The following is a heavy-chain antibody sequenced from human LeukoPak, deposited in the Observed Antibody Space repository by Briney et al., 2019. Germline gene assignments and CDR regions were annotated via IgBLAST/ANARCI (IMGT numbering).Heavy chain of an antibody. CDR1: GFTFSSYA. CDR3: ARDGDYYDSSGSLDY. CDR2: INPSGGGT. V-gene: IGHV1-46*01. D-gene: IGHD3-22*01. Sequence: PGGSLRLSCAASGFTFSSYAMHWVRQAPGQGLEWMGIINPSGGGTSYAQKFQGRVTMTRDTSTSTVYMELSSLRSEDTAVYYCARDGDYYDSSGSLDYWGQGTLVTVSS. J-gene: IGHJ4*02.